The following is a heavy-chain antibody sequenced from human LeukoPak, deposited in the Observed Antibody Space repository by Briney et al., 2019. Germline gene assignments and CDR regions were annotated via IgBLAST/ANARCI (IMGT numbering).Heavy chain of an antibody. CDR1: GGSISSYY. CDR2: IYYSGST. J-gene: IGHJ3*01. CDR3: ARGDDFWSGYAIDG. Sequence: SETLSLTCTVSGGSISSYYWSWIRQPPGKGLEWIGYIYYSGSTNYNPSLKSRVTISVDTSKNQFSLKLSSVTAADTAVYYCARGDDFWSGYAIDGGGQGTMVTVSS. D-gene: IGHD3-3*01. V-gene: IGHV4-59*01.